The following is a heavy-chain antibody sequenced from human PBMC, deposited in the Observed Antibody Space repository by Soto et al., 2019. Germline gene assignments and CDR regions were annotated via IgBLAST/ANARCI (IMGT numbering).Heavy chain of an antibody. CDR3: ARDRGTIVGATTYWFGL. CDR1: GYSFTTYY. V-gene: IGHV1-46*01. D-gene: IGHD1-26*01. CDR2: INPSGGST. J-gene: IGHJ5*02. Sequence: ASVKVSCKASGYSFTTYYMHWVRQAPGQGLEWMAIINPSGGSTIYAQRFQGRVTMTRDTSTSAGNRELSSLRAEDTAVYYCARDRGTIVGATTYWFGLWGQGTLVPVSS.